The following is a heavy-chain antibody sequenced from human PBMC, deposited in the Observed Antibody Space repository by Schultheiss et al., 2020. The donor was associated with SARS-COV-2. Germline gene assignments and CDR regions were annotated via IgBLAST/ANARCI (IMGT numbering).Heavy chain of an antibody. Sequence: SETLSLTCTVSGGSISSYYWGWIRQPPGKGLEWIGSIYHSGSTYYNPSLKSRVTISVDTSKNQFSQKLSSVTAADTAVYYCAREGGQQQLAGLDYWGQGTLVTVSS. CDR2: IYHSGST. CDR1: GGSISSYY. CDR3: AREGGQQQLAGLDY. J-gene: IGHJ4*02. D-gene: IGHD6-13*01. V-gene: IGHV4-39*07.